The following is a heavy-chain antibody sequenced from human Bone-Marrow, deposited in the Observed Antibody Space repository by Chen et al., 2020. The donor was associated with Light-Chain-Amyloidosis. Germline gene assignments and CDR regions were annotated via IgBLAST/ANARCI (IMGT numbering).Heavy chain of an antibody. CDR2: INPAGGET. J-gene: IGHJ4*02. D-gene: IGHD3-10*02. Sequence: EVQLVESGGGLVQPGGSLRLSCAASGFTFSTSWMGWVRQAPGKGLEWVSNINPAGGETYYLDSVKGRFTISRDNARNSLYLQMNSLRAEDTAVYYCARARGRAVYVYWGQGTLLTVSS. CDR1: GFTFSTSW. V-gene: IGHV3-7*01. CDR3: ARARGRAVYVY.